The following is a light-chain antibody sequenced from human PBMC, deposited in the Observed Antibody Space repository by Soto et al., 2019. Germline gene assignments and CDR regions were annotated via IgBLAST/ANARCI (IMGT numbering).Light chain of an antibody. CDR3: AAWDDSLNGYV. J-gene: IGLJ1*01. CDR2: NNN. Sequence: VLTQPPSASGTPGQRVTISCSGSSSNIGSNTVNWYQQLPGTAPKLLIYNNNQRPSGVPDRFSGSKSGTSASLAISGLQSEDEADYYCAAWDDSLNGYVFGTGTKVTVL. V-gene: IGLV1-44*01. CDR1: SSNIGSNT.